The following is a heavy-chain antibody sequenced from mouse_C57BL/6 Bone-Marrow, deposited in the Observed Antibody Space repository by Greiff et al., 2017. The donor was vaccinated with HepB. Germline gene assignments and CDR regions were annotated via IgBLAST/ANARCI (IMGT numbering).Heavy chain of an antibody. J-gene: IGHJ2*01. CDR3: ARYRGFRYFDY. V-gene: IGHV7-3*01. Sequence: DVKLVESGGGLVQPGGSLSLSCAASGFTFTDYYMSWVRQPPGKALEWLGFIRNKANGYTTEYSASVKGRFTISRDNSQSFLYLQMNALRAEDSATYYDARYRGFRYFDYWGQGTTLTVSS. CDR2: IRNKANGYTT. CDR1: GFTFTDYY.